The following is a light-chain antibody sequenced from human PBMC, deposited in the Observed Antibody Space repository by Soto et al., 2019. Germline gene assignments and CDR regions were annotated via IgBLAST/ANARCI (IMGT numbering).Light chain of an antibody. CDR3: QQYGSSQWT. CDR2: VAS. V-gene: IGKV3-20*01. Sequence: EIVLTQSPGTLSLSPGEKATLSCRASQSLSSNSLAWYQQKPGQAPRLLIYVASSRATGIPDRFSGSGSGTDFTLTISRLEPEDFAVYYCQQYGSSQWTFGQGTKVEIK. CDR1: QSLSSNS. J-gene: IGKJ1*01.